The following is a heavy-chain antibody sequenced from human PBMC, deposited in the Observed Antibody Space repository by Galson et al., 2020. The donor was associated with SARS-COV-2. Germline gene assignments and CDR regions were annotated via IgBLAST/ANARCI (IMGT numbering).Heavy chain of an antibody. V-gene: IGHV4-39*01. Sequence: SETLSLTCTVSGGSISSSSYYWGWIRQPPGKGLEWIGSIYYSGSTYYNPSLKSRVTISVDTSKNQFSLKLSSVTAADTAVYYCARRTAALFDYWGQGTLVTVSS. D-gene: IGHD6-13*01. CDR3: ARRTAALFDY. CDR1: GGSISSSSYY. J-gene: IGHJ4*02. CDR2: IYYSGST.